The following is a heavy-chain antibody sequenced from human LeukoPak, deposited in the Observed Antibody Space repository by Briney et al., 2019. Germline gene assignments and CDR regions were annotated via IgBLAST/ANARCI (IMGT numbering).Heavy chain of an antibody. D-gene: IGHD6-13*01. CDR2: IYYSGST. V-gene: IGHV4-59*08. J-gene: IGHJ6*02. CDR3: ARSAGTGYYYYGMDV. Sequence: NPSETLSLTCTVSGGSISSYYWSWIRQPPGKGLEWIGYIYYSGSTNYNPSLKSRVTISVDTSKNQFSLKLSSVTAADTAVYYCARSAGTGYYYYGMDVWGQGTTVTVSS. CDR1: GGSISSYY.